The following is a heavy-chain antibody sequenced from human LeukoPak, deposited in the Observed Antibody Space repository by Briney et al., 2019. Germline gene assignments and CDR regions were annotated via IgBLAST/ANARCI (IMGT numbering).Heavy chain of an antibody. Sequence: SETLSLTCAVYGGSFSGYYWSWIRQPPGKGLEWIGEISHSGSTNYNPSLKSRVTISVDTSKNQFSLKLSSVTAADTAVYYCAIATVVTLLDYWGQGTLVTVSS. CDR2: ISHSGST. D-gene: IGHD4-23*01. CDR3: AIATVVTLLDY. J-gene: IGHJ4*02. V-gene: IGHV4-34*01. CDR1: GGSFSGYY.